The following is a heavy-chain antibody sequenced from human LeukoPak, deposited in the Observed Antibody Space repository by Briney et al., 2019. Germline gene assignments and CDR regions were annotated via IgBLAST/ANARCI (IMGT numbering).Heavy chain of an antibody. CDR3: ARDSYYDSSGYFDY. CDR1: GFTVSSNY. J-gene: IGHJ4*02. D-gene: IGHD3-22*01. Sequence: GGSLRLSCAASGFTVSSNYMSWVRQAPGKGLEWVSVIYSGGSTYYAGSVKGRFTISRDNSKNTLYLQMNSLRAEDTAVYYCARDSYYDSSGYFDYWGQGTLVTVS. CDR2: IYSGGST. V-gene: IGHV3-66*02.